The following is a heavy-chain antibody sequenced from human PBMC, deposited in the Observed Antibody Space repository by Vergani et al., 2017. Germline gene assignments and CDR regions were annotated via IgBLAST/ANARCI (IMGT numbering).Heavy chain of an antibody. CDR1: ADSISRGSYY. Sequence: QLQLQQSGPGLVKPSETLFLTCTVSADSISRGSYYWGWIRQPPGKSLEWIGSIYYSGLTYYNPSLKSRVAISVDTSKNQFSLKVTSVPAADTAVYFCARQRPGSGWSPGDFDDWGQGILVTVSS. V-gene: IGHV4-39*01. D-gene: IGHD6-19*01. CDR2: IYYSGLT. CDR3: ARQRPGSGWSPGDFDD. J-gene: IGHJ4*02.